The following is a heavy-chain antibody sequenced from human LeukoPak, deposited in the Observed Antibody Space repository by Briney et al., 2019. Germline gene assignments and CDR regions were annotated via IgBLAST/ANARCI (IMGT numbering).Heavy chain of an antibody. CDR2: IKSKTDGETT. Sequence: GGSLRLSCAASGFTFSNAWMNWVRQAPGKGLEWVGRIKSKTDGETTDYAAPVKGRFTISRDDSKNTVYLQMNSLKTEDTAVYYCASGPTYYYDSSGYYPDYYFDYWGQGTLVTVSS. CDR3: ASGPTYYYDSSGYYPDYYFDY. D-gene: IGHD3-22*01. CDR1: GFTFSNAW. J-gene: IGHJ4*02. V-gene: IGHV3-15*07.